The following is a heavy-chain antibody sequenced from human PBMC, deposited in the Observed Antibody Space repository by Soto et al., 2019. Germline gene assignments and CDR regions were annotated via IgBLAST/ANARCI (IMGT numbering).Heavy chain of an antibody. D-gene: IGHD6-19*01. V-gene: IGHV3-23*01. CDR1: GFTFSSYS. J-gene: IGHJ4*02. CDR3: AKDRRQWLAPFDF. CDR2: ISGSGDST. Sequence: GGSLRLSCAASGFTFSSYSMNWVRQAPGKGLEWVSAISGSGDSTYYADSVKGRFTISRDNSKNTLYLQMNSLRAEDTAVYYCAKDRRQWLAPFDFWSQGALVTVSS.